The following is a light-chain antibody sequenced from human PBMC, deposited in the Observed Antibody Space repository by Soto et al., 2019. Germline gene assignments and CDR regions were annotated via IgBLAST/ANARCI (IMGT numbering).Light chain of an antibody. CDR2: DAS. J-gene: IGKJ1*01. V-gene: IGKV3-15*01. Sequence: EIVMTQSPATLSVSPGERVTLSCRASQSVGTKLAWYQQKPGQAPRLLMYDASTRATGIPARYSGTGSGTEFIFTISSLEPEDFAVYYCQQRSNWPPWTFGQGTKVDIK. CDR3: QQRSNWPPWT. CDR1: QSVGTK.